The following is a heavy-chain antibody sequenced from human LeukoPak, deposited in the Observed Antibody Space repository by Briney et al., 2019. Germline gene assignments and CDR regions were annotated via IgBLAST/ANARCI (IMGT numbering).Heavy chain of an antibody. J-gene: IGHJ4*02. CDR3: ARGFYGDTLYD. CDR2: IWYDGSNK. V-gene: IGHV3-33*01. D-gene: IGHD4-17*01. Sequence: GGSLRLSCAASGFTFSSYGMHWVRQAPGKGLEWVAVIWYDGSNKYYADSVKGRFTISRDNSKNTLYLQMNSLRAEDTAVYYCARGFYGDTLYDWGQGTLVTVSS. CDR1: GFTFSSYG.